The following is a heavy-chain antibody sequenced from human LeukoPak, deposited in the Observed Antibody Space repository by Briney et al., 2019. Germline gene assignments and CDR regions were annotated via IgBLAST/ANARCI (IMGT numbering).Heavy chain of an antibody. J-gene: IGHJ4*02. CDR3: ARMAVAGTGIFDY. D-gene: IGHD6-19*01. V-gene: IGHV1-2*02. Sequence: ASVKVSCKASGYTFTGYYLHWVRQAPGQGLEWVVWINPNNGGTNYAQKFQGRVTMTRDTSISTAYMELSRLRSDDTAVYYCARMAVAGTGIFDYWGQGTLVTVSS. CDR2: INPNNGGT. CDR1: GYTFTGYY.